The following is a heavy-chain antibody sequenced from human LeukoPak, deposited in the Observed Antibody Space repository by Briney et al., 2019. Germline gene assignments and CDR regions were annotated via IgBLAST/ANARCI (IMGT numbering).Heavy chain of an antibody. CDR3: AKDHRYYDFWSGYFDY. CDR1: GFTFDDYA. CDR2: ISWNSGSI. D-gene: IGHD3-3*01. Sequence: GRSLRLSCAASGFTFDDYAMHWVRQAPGRGLEGVSGISWNSGSIGYADSVKGRFTISRDNAKNSLYLQMNSLRAEDTALYYCAKDHRYYDFWSGYFDYWGQGTLVTVSS. V-gene: IGHV3-9*01. J-gene: IGHJ4*02.